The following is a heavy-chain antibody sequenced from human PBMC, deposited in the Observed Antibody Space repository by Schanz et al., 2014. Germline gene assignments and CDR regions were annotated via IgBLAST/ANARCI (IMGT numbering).Heavy chain of an antibody. V-gene: IGHV3-66*01. Sequence: EVQLVESGGGLVQPGESLRLSCAVSGFSFSDYGMHWVRQAPGRGLEWVSVIYGGGITYYADSVKGRFTISRDSSRNTLYLQMNSLRAEDTAVYYCASLYDREYFDYWGQGTLVAVSS. CDR1: GFSFSDYG. J-gene: IGHJ4*02. CDR3: ASLYDREYFDY. D-gene: IGHD2-8*01. CDR2: IYGGGIT.